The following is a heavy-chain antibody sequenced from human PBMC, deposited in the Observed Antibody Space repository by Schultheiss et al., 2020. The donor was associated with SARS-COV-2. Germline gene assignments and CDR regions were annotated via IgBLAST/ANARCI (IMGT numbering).Heavy chain of an antibody. CDR1: GGSISSSNW. D-gene: IGHD2-15*01. J-gene: IGHJ3*02. CDR3: AREALGGAFDI. V-gene: IGHV4-4*02. CDR2: INHSGST. Sequence: SETLSLTCAVSGGSISSSNWWSWVRQPPGKGLEWIGEINHSGSTNYNPSLKSRVTISVDTSKNQFSLKLSSVTAADTAVYYCAREALGGAFDIWGQGTMVTVSS.